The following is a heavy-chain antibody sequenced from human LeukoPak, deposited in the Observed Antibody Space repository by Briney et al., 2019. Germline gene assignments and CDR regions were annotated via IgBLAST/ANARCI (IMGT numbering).Heavy chain of an antibody. D-gene: IGHD6-19*01. Sequence: PGGSLRLSCAASGFTFSSYGMHWVRQAPGKGLEWVAFIRYDGSNKYYADSVKGRFTISRDSSKNTLFLEMNSLRVEDTAVYYCAKRHTTGWYLFDYWGRGTLVTVSS. CDR3: AKRHTTGWYLFDY. CDR2: IRYDGSNK. CDR1: GFTFSSYG. J-gene: IGHJ4*02. V-gene: IGHV3-30*02.